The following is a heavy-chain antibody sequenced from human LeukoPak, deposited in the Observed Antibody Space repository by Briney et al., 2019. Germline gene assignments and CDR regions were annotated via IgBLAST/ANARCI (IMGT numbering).Heavy chain of an antibody. Sequence: AASVKVSCKASGYTFTSYGISWVRQAPGQGLEWMGWISAYNGNTNYAQKLQGRVTMTTDTSTSTAYMELRSLRSDDTAVYYCARDLRFSRAQQLGKVGYWGQGTLVTVSS. CDR3: ARDLRFSRAQQLGKVGY. J-gene: IGHJ4*02. D-gene: IGHD6-13*01. CDR1: GYTFTSYG. CDR2: ISAYNGNT. V-gene: IGHV1-18*01.